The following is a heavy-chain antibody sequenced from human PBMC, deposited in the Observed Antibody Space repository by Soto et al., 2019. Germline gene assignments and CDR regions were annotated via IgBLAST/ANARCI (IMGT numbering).Heavy chain of an antibody. Sequence: ASVKVSCKASGYTFNDYYMHWVRQAPGQGLEWMGWINPNSGATKYVEEFQGRVTMTRDTSITTAYMELSRLRSDDTAVYYCARSGDSGSYTTLYNWFDPWGQGTLVTVSS. V-gene: IGHV1-2*02. CDR2: INPNSGAT. CDR1: GYTFNDYY. D-gene: IGHD1-26*01. J-gene: IGHJ5*02. CDR3: ARSGDSGSYTTLYNWFDP.